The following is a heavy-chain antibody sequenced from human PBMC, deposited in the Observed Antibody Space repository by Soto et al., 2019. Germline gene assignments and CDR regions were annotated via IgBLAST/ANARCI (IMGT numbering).Heavy chain of an antibody. Sequence: GGSLRLSCAASGFTFNIFGMHWVRQAPGKGLEWVALISNDGTNKYYADSVRGRFTISRDSSKNTVFLQMDSLRADDTAVYYCAKGSTRWLESLLHYWGQGTLVTVSS. V-gene: IGHV3-30*18. J-gene: IGHJ4*02. CDR3: AKGSTRWLESLLHY. D-gene: IGHD5-12*01. CDR2: ISNDGTNK. CDR1: GFTFNIFG.